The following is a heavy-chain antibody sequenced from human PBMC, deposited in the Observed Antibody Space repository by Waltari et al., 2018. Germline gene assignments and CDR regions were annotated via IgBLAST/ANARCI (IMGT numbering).Heavy chain of an antibody. CDR2: IEPDGGEK. J-gene: IGHJ4*02. V-gene: IGHV3-7*03. CDR3: ARLWNGPDS. CDR1: GSTFRNHW. Sequence: EVQLVESGGGLVQPGGSLRIPCEASGSTFRNHWMGWVRQPPGKGLEWVANIEPDGGEKNYVDSVKGRFTISRDNAQNSVHLQMNSLRPEDTAVYYCARLWNGPDSWGQGALVTVSS. D-gene: IGHD1-1*01.